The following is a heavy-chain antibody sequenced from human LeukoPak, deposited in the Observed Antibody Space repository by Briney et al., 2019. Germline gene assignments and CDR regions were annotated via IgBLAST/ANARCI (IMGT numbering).Heavy chain of an antibody. CDR2: ISYDGSRK. V-gene: IGHV3-30-3*01. J-gene: IGHJ5*02. CDR1: GFTFNTYA. D-gene: IGHD1-26*01. CDR3: ARDSSGSTYNWFDP. Sequence: GGSLRLSCAASGFTFNTYAMHWVRQAPGKGLEWVAVISYDGSRKCDADSVKGRFTISRDNSKNTLYLQMNSLRAEDTAVYYCARDSSGSTYNWFDPWGQGTLVTVSS.